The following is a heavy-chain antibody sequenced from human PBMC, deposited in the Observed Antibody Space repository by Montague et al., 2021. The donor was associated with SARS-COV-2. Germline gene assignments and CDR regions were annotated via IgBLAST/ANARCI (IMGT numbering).Heavy chain of an antibody. CDR3: ARVPRNYDFWSGFYDAFDI. V-gene: IGHV4-59*01. Sequence: SETLSLTCTVSGGSISSYYWSWIRQPPGKGLEWIGYIYYSGSTNYNPSLKSRVTISVDTSKNQFSLKLSSVTAADTAVYYCARVPRNYDFWSGFYDAFDIWRQGTMVTVSS. CDR1: GGSISSYY. J-gene: IGHJ3*02. CDR2: IYYSGST. D-gene: IGHD3-3*01.